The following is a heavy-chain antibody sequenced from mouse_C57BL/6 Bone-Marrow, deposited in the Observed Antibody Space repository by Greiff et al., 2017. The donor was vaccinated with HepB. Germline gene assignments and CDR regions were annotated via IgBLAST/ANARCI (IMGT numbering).Heavy chain of an antibody. CDR3: GREGDAWFAY. J-gene: IGHJ3*01. Sequence: EVQLVESGGDLVKPGGSLKLSCAASGFTFSSYDMSWVRQTPDKRLEWVATISSGGSYTYYPYSVKGRFTISRDNAKNTLYLQMSSLKSEDAAMYDRGREGDAWFAYWGQGTLVTVSA. D-gene: IGHD3-3*01. V-gene: IGHV5-6*01. CDR2: ISSGGSYT. CDR1: GFTFSSYD.